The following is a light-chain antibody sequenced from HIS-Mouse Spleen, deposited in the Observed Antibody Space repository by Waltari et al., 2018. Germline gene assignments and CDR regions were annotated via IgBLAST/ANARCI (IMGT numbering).Light chain of an antibody. Sequence: QSALTQPASVSGSPGQSITISCTGTRRDVGSYNLFSWYQQHPGKAPKLMIYEGSKRPSGVSNRFSGSKSGNTASLTISGLQAEDEADYYCCSYAGSRVFGGGTKLTVL. J-gene: IGLJ3*02. CDR3: CSYAGSRV. CDR1: RRDVGSYNL. V-gene: IGLV2-23*01. CDR2: EGS.